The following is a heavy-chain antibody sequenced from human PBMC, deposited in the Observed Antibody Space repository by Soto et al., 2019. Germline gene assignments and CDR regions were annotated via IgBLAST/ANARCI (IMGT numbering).Heavy chain of an antibody. J-gene: IGHJ4*02. V-gene: IGHV4-38-2*02. CDR2: IYHSGST. D-gene: IGHD3-22*01. Sequence: QSLTCAVSGYSISSGYYWGWIRQPPGKGLEWIGSIYHSGSTYYNPSLKSRVTISVDTSKNQFSLKLSSVTAADTAVYYCARDPYYYYDSSGYSPANDYWGQGTLVTVSS. CDR1: GYSISSGYY. CDR3: ARDPYYYYDSSGYSPANDY.